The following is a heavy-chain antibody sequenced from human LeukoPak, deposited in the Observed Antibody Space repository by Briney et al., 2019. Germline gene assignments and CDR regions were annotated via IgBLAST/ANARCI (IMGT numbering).Heavy chain of an antibody. J-gene: IGHJ5*02. CDR1: GYTFASYG. V-gene: IGHV1-18*01. CDR3: ARGTSSSWYRGVYNWFDP. CDR2: ISAYNGNT. D-gene: IGHD6-13*01. Sequence: ASVKVSCKASGYTFASYGISWVRQAPGQGLEWMGWISAYNGNTNYAQKLQGRVTMTTDTSTSTAYMELRSLRSDDTAVYYCARGTSSSWYRGVYNWFDPWGQGTLVTVSS.